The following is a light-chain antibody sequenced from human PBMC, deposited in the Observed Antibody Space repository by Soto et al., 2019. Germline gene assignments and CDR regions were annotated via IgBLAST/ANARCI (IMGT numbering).Light chain of an antibody. Sequence: DIPMTQSPSSLSASVGDRVTITCQASQNITNFLNWYQHKLGKAPNLLIYDASNLEAEVPSRFSGTGSGTESSFTISSLQPEDIGSYFCQQYDDLPVTFGGGTKVEIK. CDR1: QNITNF. J-gene: IGKJ4*01. CDR2: DAS. CDR3: QQYDDLPVT. V-gene: IGKV1-33*01.